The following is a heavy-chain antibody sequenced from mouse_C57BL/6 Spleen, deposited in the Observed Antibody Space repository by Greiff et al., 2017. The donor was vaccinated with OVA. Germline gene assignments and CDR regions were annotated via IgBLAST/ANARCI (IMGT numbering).Heavy chain of an antibody. CDR2: IYPRDGST. D-gene: IGHD2-1*01. V-gene: IGHV1-78*01. CDR1: GYTFTDHT. J-gene: IGHJ1*03. CDR3: IYYVPLRYFAV. Sequence: QVQLQQSDAELVKPGASVKISCKVSGYTFTDHTIHWMKQRPEQGLEWIGYIYPRDGSTKYNEKFKGKATLTADKYSSTAYMQINSLPSEDSAVSFCIYYVPLRYFAVWGTWTTVPVSS.